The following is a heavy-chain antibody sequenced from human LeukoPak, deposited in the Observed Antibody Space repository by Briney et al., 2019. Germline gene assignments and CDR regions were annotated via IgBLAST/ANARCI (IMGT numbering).Heavy chain of an antibody. J-gene: IGHJ5*02. Sequence: SETLSLTCTVSGGSISSYYWSWIRQPAGKGLEWIGRIYTSGSTNYNPSLKSRVTMSVDTSKDQFSLKLSSVTAADTAVYYCARDLVCSGGSCYSVWFDPWGQGTLVTVSS. D-gene: IGHD2-15*01. CDR2: IYTSGST. CDR3: ARDLVCSGGSCYSVWFDP. CDR1: GGSISSYY. V-gene: IGHV4-4*07.